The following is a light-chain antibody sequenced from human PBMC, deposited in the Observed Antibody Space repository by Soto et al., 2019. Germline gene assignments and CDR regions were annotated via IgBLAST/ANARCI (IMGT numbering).Light chain of an antibody. CDR1: QTVHDF. V-gene: IGKV1-5*03. Sequence: DIQMTQSPSSLSASVGDRVTIACLASQTVHDFLAWYQQSPGKAPKLLIYKASTLESGVPSRFSGSGSGTDFTLTISSLQPDDFATYYCQHYTSYPITFGQGTRLEIK. J-gene: IGKJ5*01. CDR2: KAS. CDR3: QHYTSYPIT.